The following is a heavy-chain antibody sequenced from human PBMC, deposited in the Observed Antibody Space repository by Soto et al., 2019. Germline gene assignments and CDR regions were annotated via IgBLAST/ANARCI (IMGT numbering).Heavy chain of an antibody. J-gene: IGHJ5*02. Sequence: SETLSLTCTVSGGSISSYYWSWIRQPPGKGLEWIGYIYYSGSTNYNPSLKSRVTISVDTSKNQFSLKLSSVTAADTAVYYCARHLPDSNWFDPWGQGTLVTVSS. D-gene: IGHD2-21*01. CDR3: ARHLPDSNWFDP. CDR2: IYYSGST. CDR1: GGSISSYY. V-gene: IGHV4-59*08.